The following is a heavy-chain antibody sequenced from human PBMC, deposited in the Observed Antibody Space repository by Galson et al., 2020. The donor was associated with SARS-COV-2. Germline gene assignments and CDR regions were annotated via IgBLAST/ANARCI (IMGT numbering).Heavy chain of an antibody. CDR1: GGSSSGYY. J-gene: IGHJ4*02. D-gene: IGHD3-10*01. V-gene: IGHV4-34*01. CDR2: IKHSGRT. Sequence: SETMSLACAVYGGSSSGYYSSWNRQPPGKGLEWIGEIKHSGRTSYITSLKSRVSISVDMSKNHFSLKLSSVNAADTAVYYCARGAWFGEWGQGTLVTVSS. CDR3: ARGAWFGE.